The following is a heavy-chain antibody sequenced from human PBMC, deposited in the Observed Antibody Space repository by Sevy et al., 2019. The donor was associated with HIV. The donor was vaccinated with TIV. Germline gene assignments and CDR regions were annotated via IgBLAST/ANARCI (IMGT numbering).Heavy chain of an antibody. J-gene: IGHJ4*02. CDR2: ISGTGDRT. CDR3: AKKMGGGSGMAFLVDY. CDR1: GFTFSSFA. D-gene: IGHD2-8*01. Sequence: GGSLRLSCAASGFTFSSFAMGWVRQAPGKGLDWVSVISGTGDRTYYADSVKGRFTTSRDNSKNTLFLQMNSLRAEDTATFYGAKKMGGGSGMAFLVDYWGQGTLVTVSS. V-gene: IGHV3-23*01.